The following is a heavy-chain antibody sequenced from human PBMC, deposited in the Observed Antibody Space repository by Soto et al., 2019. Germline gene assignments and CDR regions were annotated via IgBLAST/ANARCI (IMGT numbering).Heavy chain of an antibody. CDR1: GFIFNEYG. Sequence: GGSLRLSCAASGFIFNEYGMHWVRQAPGKGLEWVAVIWYDGSNKYYADSVRGRFTFSRENSRNTMSLQMNSLRVGDTAMYYCARWGCSGSNCNLNQRSFDLWGQGTLVTVSS. CDR3: ARWGCSGSNCNLNQRSFDL. D-gene: IGHD2-15*01. CDR2: IWYDGSNK. J-gene: IGHJ4*02. V-gene: IGHV3-33*01.